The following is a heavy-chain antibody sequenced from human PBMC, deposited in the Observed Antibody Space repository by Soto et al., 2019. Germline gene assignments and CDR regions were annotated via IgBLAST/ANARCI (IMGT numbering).Heavy chain of an antibody. CDR1: GFTFSKFG. D-gene: IGHD3-16*01. CDR2: VSYDGSFK. Sequence: GGSLRLSCEASGFTFSKFGIHWVRQAPGKGLEWVAVVSYDGSFKYYADSVKGRFTISRDNAKNSLYLQMNSLRAEDTAVYYCARIWGVYAFDIWGQGTMVTVSS. V-gene: IGHV3-30*03. J-gene: IGHJ3*02. CDR3: ARIWGVYAFDI.